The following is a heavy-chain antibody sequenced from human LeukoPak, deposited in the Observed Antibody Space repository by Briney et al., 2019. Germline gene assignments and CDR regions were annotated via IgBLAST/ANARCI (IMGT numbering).Heavy chain of an antibody. Sequence: PGGSLRLSCAASGFTFSSYGMHGVRQAPGKGLEGVAVIWDDGSNKYYADSVKGRFTISRDNSKNTLYLQMTSLRAEDTAVYYCARRGISGSFYFDYWGQGTMVTVSS. V-gene: IGHV3-33*01. CDR1: GFTFSSYG. CDR3: ARRGISGSFYFDY. J-gene: IGHJ4*02. D-gene: IGHD1-26*01. CDR2: IWDDGSNK.